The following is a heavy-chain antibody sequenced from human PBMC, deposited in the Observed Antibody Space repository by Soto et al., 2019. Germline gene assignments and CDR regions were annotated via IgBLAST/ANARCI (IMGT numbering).Heavy chain of an antibody. CDR3: AKDLVSPAYYYDSSGYQFDY. V-gene: IGHV3-23*01. Sequence: GGSLRLSCAASGFTFSSYAMSWVRQAPGKGLEWVSAISGSGGSTYYADSVKGRFTISRDNSKNTLYLQMNSLRAEDTAVYYCAKDLVSPAYYYDSSGYQFDYWGQGTLVTVSS. J-gene: IGHJ4*02. CDR2: ISGSGGST. D-gene: IGHD3-22*01. CDR1: GFTFSSYA.